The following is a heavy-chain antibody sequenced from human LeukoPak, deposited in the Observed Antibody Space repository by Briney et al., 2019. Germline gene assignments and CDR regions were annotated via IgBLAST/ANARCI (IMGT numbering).Heavy chain of an antibody. Sequence: GGSLRLSCAASRFTFGTHAMTWVRQAPGKGLEWVSGMSGRGDTSYYADSVKGRFTISRDNSKNTLFLQMNSLRAEDTAVYYCAKLAGIRGWFVYYFDYWGQGTLVTVS. J-gene: IGHJ4*02. CDR1: RFTFGTHA. CDR2: MSGRGDTS. CDR3: AKLAGIRGWFVYYFDY. D-gene: IGHD6-19*01. V-gene: IGHV3-23*01.